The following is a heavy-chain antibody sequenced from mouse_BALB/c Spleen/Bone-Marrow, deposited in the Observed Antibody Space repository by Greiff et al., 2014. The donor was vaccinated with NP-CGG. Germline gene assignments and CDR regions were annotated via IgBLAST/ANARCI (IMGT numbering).Heavy chain of an antibody. J-gene: IGHJ2*01. Sequence: QVHLPQSGPELVKPGASVRISCKASGYTLTSSYIHWGEPRPGQGLWWIGWIYPGNVNTKYNEKFKGKATLTADKSSSTAYMQLSSLTSEDSAVYFCARYGSSYYFDYWGQGTTLTVSS. V-gene: IGHV1S56*01. CDR1: GYTLTSSY. CDR2: IYPGNVNT. D-gene: IGHD1-1*01. CDR3: ARYGSSYYFDY.